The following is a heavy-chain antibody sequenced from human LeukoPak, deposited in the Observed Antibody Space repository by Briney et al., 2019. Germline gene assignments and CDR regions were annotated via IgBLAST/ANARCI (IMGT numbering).Heavy chain of an antibody. Sequence: GGSLRLSCAAAGFIFRNYWMGWVRQAPGKGLEWVANINEDGSEKYYVDSVKGRFIISRDNAKNSLYLQMNSLRAEDTAVYYCVRDNYGVDYWGQGTLVTVSS. V-gene: IGHV3-7*01. CDR1: GFIFRNYW. CDR3: VRDNYGVDY. D-gene: IGHD4-11*01. J-gene: IGHJ4*02. CDR2: INEDGSEK.